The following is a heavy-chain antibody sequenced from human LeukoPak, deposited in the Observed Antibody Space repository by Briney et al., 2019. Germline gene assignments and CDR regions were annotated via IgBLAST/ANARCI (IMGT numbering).Heavy chain of an antibody. Sequence: PGGSLRLSCAASAFTFRGYAMSWVRQAGGKGLEWVSAISGSGGSTYYADSVKGRFTISRDNSKNTLYLQMSSLRAEDTAVYYCAKPKDNSLYCFDYWGQGTLVTVSS. CDR2: ISGSGGST. V-gene: IGHV3-23*01. CDR3: AKPKDNSLYCFDY. J-gene: IGHJ4*02. CDR1: AFTFRGYA. D-gene: IGHD1-20*01.